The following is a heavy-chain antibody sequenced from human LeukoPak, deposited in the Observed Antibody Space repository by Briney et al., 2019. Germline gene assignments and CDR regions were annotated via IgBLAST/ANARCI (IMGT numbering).Heavy chain of an antibody. CDR2: VYYSGST. J-gene: IGHJ6*03. CDR3: ASEAGYSYGYYYYMDV. D-gene: IGHD5-18*01. Sequence: PSETLSLTCTVPGGSISSSSYYWGWIRQPPGKGLEWIGSVYYSGSTYYNPSLKSRVTISVDTSKNQFSLKLSSVTAADTAVYYCASEAGYSYGYYYYMDVWGKGTTVTVSS. V-gene: IGHV4-39*01. CDR1: GGSISSSSYY.